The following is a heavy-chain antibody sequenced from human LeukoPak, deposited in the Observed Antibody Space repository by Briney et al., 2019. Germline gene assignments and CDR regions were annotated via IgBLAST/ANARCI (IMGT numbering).Heavy chain of an antibody. J-gene: IGHJ4*02. Sequence: PGGSLRLSCAASGFTFSSYGMHWVRQAPGKGLEWVAVISYDGSYKYYADSVKGRFTISRDNSKNTLFLQMNSLTTEDTAVYYCAKDPHPYSSTWYYFDYWGQGTLVTVSS. CDR3: AKDPHPYSSTWYYFDY. D-gene: IGHD6-13*01. CDR1: GFTFSSYG. V-gene: IGHV3-30*18. CDR2: ISYDGSYK.